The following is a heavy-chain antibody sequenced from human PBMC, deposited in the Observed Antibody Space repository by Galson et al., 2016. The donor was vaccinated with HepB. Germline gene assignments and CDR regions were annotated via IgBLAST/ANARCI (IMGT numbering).Heavy chain of an antibody. V-gene: IGHV3-23*01. CDR3: AKGYGFYDY. J-gene: IGHJ4*02. CDR1: EFTFSNYA. Sequence: SLRLSCAASEFTFSNYAMSWVRQAPGKGLEWVAVISGSGGSTYYADSVKGRFTISRDNSKNTLYLQMNSLRAEDTAVYYCAKGYGFYDYWGQGTLVTVSS. D-gene: IGHD5-18*01. CDR2: ISGSGGST.